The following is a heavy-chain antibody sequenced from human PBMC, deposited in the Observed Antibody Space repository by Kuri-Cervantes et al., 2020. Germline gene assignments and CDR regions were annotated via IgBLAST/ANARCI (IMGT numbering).Heavy chain of an antibody. CDR3: ASQQQLVPTISWFDP. J-gene: IGHJ5*02. CDR2: INSDGSST. V-gene: IGHV3-74*01. D-gene: IGHD6-13*01. CDR1: GFTFSSYW. Sequence: GESLKISCAASGFTFSSYWMHWVRQAPGKGLVWVSRINSDGSSTSYADSVKGRFTISRDNAKNTLYLQMNSLRAEDTAVYYCASQQQLVPTISWFDPWGQGTLVTVSS.